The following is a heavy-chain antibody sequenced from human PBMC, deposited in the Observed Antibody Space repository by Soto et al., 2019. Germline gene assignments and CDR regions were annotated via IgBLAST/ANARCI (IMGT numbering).Heavy chain of an antibody. CDR1: GGTFSSYA. V-gene: IGHV1-69*01. D-gene: IGHD2-15*01. CDR2: IIPIFGTA. Sequence: QVQLVQSGAEVKKPGSSVKVSCKASGGTFSSYAISWVRQAPGQGLEWMGGIIPIFGTANYAQKFQGRVTIPADESTSTAYVELSSLRAEDTVVYYCAGRVVAAQSWFDHWGQGTLVTVSS. J-gene: IGHJ5*02. CDR3: AGRVVAAQSWFDH.